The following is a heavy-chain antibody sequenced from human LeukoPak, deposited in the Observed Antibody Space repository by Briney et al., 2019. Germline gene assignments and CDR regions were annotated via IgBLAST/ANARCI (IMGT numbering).Heavy chain of an antibody. Sequence: GGSLRLSCAASGFTFDDYGMSWVRQAPGKGLEWVSGINWNGGSTGYADSVKGRFTISRDNAKNSLYLQMNSLRAEDTAVYYCARDVITIFGVGDAFDIWGQGTMVTVSS. CDR3: ARDVITIFGVGDAFDI. CDR1: GFTFDDYG. CDR2: INWNGGST. J-gene: IGHJ3*02. V-gene: IGHV3-20*04. D-gene: IGHD3-3*01.